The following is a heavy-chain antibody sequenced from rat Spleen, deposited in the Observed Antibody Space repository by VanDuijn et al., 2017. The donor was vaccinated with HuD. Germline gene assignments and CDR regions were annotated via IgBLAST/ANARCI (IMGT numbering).Heavy chain of an antibody. D-gene: IGHD3-2*01. CDR1: GLSLPSNS. J-gene: IGHJ2*01. CDR2: IWTGGST. CDR3: VRGSAYFDY. V-gene: IGHV2-47*01. Sequence: QVQLKESGPGLVQPSQTLSLTCTVSGLSLPSNSVSWIRQPPGKGLEWMGVIWTGGSTAYNSLLKSRLSISRDTSKSQVFLKMNSLQTEDTAMYFCVRGSAYFDYWGQGVMVTVSS.